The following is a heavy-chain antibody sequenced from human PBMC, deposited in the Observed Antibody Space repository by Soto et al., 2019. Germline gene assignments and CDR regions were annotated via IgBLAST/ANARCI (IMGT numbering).Heavy chain of an antibody. CDR2: ISGSGGST. V-gene: IGHV3-23*01. Sequence: PGGSLRLSCAASGFTFSSYAMSWVRQAPGKRLEWVSAISGSGGSTYYADSVKGRFTISRDNSKNTLYLQMNSLRAEDTAVYYCAKAGVDSGIVMLYYFDYWGQGTLVTVSS. CDR3: AKAGVDSGIVMLYYFDY. CDR1: GFTFSSYA. J-gene: IGHJ4*02. D-gene: IGHD3-10*01.